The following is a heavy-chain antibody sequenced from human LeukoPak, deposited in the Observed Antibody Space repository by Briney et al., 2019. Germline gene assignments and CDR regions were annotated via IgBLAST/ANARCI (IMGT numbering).Heavy chain of an antibody. D-gene: IGHD3-22*01. J-gene: IGHJ5*02. V-gene: IGHV4-61*02. CDR2: IYTSGST. CDR1: GGSLSSGSYY. Sequence: SQTLSLTCTVSGGSLSSGSYYWSWTRQPAGKGLEWIGRIYTSGSTNYNPSLKSRVTISVDTSKNQFSLKLSSVTAADTAVYYCARDDYYYDSSGYNSYNWFDPWGQGTLVTVSS. CDR3: ARDDYYYDSSGYNSYNWFDP.